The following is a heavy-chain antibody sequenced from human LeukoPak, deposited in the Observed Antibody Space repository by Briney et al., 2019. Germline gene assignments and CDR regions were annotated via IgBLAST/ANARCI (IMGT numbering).Heavy chain of an antibody. CDR3: ARARYCSGGSCWDYFDY. Sequence: GRSLRLSCAASGFTFSSYGMHWGRQAPGKGPEWVAVSCYDGSNEYYADSVKGRFTISRDTSKNMLYLQMNSLRAEDTAVYYCARARYCSGGSCWDYFDYWGQGTLVTVSS. J-gene: IGHJ4*02. CDR2: SCYDGSNE. D-gene: IGHD2-15*01. V-gene: IGHV3-33*01. CDR1: GFTFSSYG.